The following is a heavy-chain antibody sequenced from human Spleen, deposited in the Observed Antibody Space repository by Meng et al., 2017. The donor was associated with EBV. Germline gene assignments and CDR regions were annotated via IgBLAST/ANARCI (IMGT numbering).Heavy chain of an antibody. V-gene: IGHV4-28*01. CDR1: GYSISSGYW. D-gene: IGHD1-26*01. Sequence: QVQLQESGPGLVKPSDTLSLTCAVSGYSISSGYWWGWIRQPPGKGLEWIGYISYSGNTHYNPSLKSRVTMSIDTSKNQFSLNLSSVTAVDTAVYYCVRYNSGGNSRTIDYWGQGTLVTVSS. CDR2: ISYSGNT. CDR3: VRYNSGGNSRTIDY. J-gene: IGHJ4*02.